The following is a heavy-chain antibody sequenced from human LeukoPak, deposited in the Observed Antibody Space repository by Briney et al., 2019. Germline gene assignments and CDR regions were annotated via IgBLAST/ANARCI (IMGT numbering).Heavy chain of an antibody. CDR2: IYYSGST. CDR1: GGSISSYY. J-gene: IGHJ4*02. V-gene: IGHV4-59*01. CDR3: ASGTQVEKLDY. D-gene: IGHD1-26*01. Sequence: PSETLPLTCTVSGGSISSYYWSWIRQPPGKGLEWIGYIYYSGSTNYNPSLKSRVTISVDTSKNQFSLKLSSVTAADTAVYYCASGTQVEKLDYWGQGTLVTVSS.